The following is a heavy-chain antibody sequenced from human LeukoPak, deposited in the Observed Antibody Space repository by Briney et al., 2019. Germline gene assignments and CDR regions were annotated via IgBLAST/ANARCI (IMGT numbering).Heavy chain of an antibody. CDR2: IYHSGST. Sequence: SETLSLTCDVSGASISRGGYSWSWIRQPPGKGLEWIGYIYHSGSTYYNPSLKSRVTISVDRSKNQFSLKLSSVTAADTAVYYCASFDFWSGYYRDYWGQGTLVTVSS. J-gene: IGHJ4*02. V-gene: IGHV4-30-2*01. D-gene: IGHD3-3*01. CDR3: ASFDFWSGYYRDY. CDR1: GASISRGGYS.